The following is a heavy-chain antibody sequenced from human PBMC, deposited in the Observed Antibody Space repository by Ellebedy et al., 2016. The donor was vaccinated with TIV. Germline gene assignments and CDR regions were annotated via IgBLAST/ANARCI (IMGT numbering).Heavy chain of an antibody. D-gene: IGHD6-19*01. CDR3: ARASSGWYPLHF. Sequence: SETLSLTXTVSGGSISSGGYYWSWIRQHPGKGLEWIGYIYYSGSTYYNPSLKSRVTISVDTSKNQFSLRLSSVTAADTAVYYCARASSGWYPLHFWGQGTLVTVSS. V-gene: IGHV4-31*03. CDR1: GGSISSGGYY. J-gene: IGHJ4*02. CDR2: IYYSGST.